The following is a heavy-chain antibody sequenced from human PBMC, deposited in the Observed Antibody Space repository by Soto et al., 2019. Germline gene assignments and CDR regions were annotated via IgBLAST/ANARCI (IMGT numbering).Heavy chain of an antibody. Sequence: EVQLVESGGVSVQPGGSLRLSCTASGFTLSNYWMHWVRQAPGKGLVWVSRINTDGSTTTYADSVKGRFTISRDNAKNTLYLQTNIFRDEDTDVYYCVRIRRGDGYTFGYWGQGTLVTVSS. J-gene: IGHJ4*02. CDR3: VRIRRGDGYTFGY. CDR2: INTDGSTT. D-gene: IGHD5-12*01. V-gene: IGHV3-74*01. CDR1: GFTLSNYW.